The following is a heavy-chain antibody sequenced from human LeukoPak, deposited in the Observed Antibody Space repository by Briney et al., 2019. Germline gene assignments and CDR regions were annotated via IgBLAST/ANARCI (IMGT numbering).Heavy chain of an antibody. J-gene: IGHJ3*02. CDR2: IKSKTDGGTT. Sequence: GGSLRLSCAASGFTFSNTWMSWVRQAPGKGLEWVGRIKSKTDGGTTDYAAPVKGRFTISRDDSKNTLYLQMNSLKTEDTAVYYCTTSGYSSSWDDAFDIWGQGTMVTVSS. CDR1: GFTFSNTW. V-gene: IGHV3-15*01. CDR3: TTSGYSSSWDDAFDI. D-gene: IGHD6-13*01.